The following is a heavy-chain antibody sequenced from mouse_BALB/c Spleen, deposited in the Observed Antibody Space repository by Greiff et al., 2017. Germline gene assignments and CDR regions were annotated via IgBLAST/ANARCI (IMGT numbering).Heavy chain of an antibody. J-gene: IGHJ2*01. V-gene: IGHV3-6*02. CDR1: GYSITSGYY. Sequence: DVQLQESGPGLVKPSQSLSLTCSVTGYSITSGYYWNWIRQFPGNKLEWMGYISYDGSNNYNPSLKNRISITRDTSKNQFFLKLNSVTTEDTATYYCARDNYDYDEYYFDYWGQGTTLTVSS. D-gene: IGHD2-4*01. CDR3: ARDNYDYDEYYFDY. CDR2: ISYDGSN.